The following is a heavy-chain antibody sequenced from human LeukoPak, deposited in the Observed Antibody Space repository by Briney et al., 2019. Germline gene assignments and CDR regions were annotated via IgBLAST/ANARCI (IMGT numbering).Heavy chain of an antibody. D-gene: IGHD3-16*01. Sequence: GGSLRLSCAASGFTFSSYGMHWVRQAPGKGLEWVAVIWYDGSNKYYADSVKGRFTISRDNSKNTLYLQMNSLRDEDTAVYYCARAQAYKPLDYWGQGTLATVSS. CDR3: ARAQAYKPLDY. J-gene: IGHJ4*02. V-gene: IGHV3-33*01. CDR2: IWYDGSNK. CDR1: GFTFSSYG.